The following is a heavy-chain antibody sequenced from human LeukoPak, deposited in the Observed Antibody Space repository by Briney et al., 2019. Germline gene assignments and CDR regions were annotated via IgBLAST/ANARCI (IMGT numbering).Heavy chain of an antibody. J-gene: IGHJ4*02. CDR2: ISSSGSTI. CDR3: ARALGYSYEIGFDY. CDR1: GFTFSDYY. V-gene: IGHV3-11*01. Sequence: GGSLRLSCAASGFTFSDYYMSWIRRAPGKGLEWVSYISSSGSTIYYADSVRGRLTISRDNAKNSLYLQMNSLRAEDTAVYYCARALGYSYEIGFDYWGQGTLVTVSS. D-gene: IGHD5-18*01.